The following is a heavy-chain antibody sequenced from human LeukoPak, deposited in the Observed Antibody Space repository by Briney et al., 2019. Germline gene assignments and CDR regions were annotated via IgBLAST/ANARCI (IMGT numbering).Heavy chain of an antibody. CDR2: IYYSGST. CDR1: GGSISSSSYY. Sequence: PSETLSLTCTVSGGSISSSSYYWGWIRQPPGKGLEWIGSIYYSGSTYYNPSLKSRVTISVDTSKNQFSLKLSSVTAADTAVYYCARDRFYGGAVAPIDYWGQGTLVTVSS. J-gene: IGHJ4*02. CDR3: ARDRFYGGAVAPIDY. D-gene: IGHD4/OR15-4a*01. V-gene: IGHV4-39*07.